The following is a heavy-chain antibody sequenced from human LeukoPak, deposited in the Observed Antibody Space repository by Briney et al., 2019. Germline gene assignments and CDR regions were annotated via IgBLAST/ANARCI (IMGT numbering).Heavy chain of an antibody. J-gene: IGHJ6*02. V-gene: IGHV3-13*01. CDR1: GFTFSSYD. D-gene: IGHD3-10*01. CDR2: IGTAGDT. Sequence: PGGSLRLSCAASGFTFSSYDMHWVRQATGKGLEWVSAIGTAGDTYYPGSVKGRFTISRENAKNSLYLQMNSLRAGDTAVYYCARSYYSRAGYYYGMDVWGQGTTVTVSS. CDR3: ARSYYSRAGYYYGMDV.